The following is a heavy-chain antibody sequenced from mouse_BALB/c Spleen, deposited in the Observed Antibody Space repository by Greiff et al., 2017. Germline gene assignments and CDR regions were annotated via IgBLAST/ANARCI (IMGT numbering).Heavy chain of an antibody. CDR2: ISSGGSYT. D-gene: IGHD1-1*01. J-gene: IGHJ4*01. CDR3: ARDGSSAMDY. V-gene: IGHV5-6*03. Sequence: EVMLVESGGGLVKPGGSLKLSCAASGFTFSSYGMSWVRQTPDKRLEWVATISSGGSYTYYPDSVKGRFTISRDNAKNTLYLQMSSLKSEDTAMYYCARDGSSAMDYWGQGTSVTVSS. CDR1: GFTFSSYG.